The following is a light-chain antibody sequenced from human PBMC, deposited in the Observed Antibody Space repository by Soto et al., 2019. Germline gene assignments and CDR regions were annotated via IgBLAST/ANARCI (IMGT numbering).Light chain of an antibody. CDR1: TGAVTSGHY. Sequence: QAVVTQEPSLTVSPGGTVTLTCGSNTGAVTSGHYPYWYQQKPGQAPKTLIYDTTNKHSWTPARFSGSLLGGKAALTLSGAQPEDEAEYYCLLSYTDVGGFGRGTKLTVL. CDR3: LLSYTDVGG. J-gene: IGLJ2*01. CDR2: DTT. V-gene: IGLV7-46*01.